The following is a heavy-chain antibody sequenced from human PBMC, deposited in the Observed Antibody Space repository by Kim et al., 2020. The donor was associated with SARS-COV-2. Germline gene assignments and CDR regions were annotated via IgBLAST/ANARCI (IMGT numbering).Heavy chain of an antibody. Sequence: ASVKVSCKASGYTFTSYAMHWVRQAPGQRLEWMGWINAGNGNTKYSQKFQGRVTITRDTSASTAYMELSSLRSEDTAVYYCARGPSILLWFGEASFDYWGQGTLVTVSS. J-gene: IGHJ4*02. CDR2: INAGNGNT. CDR3: ARGPSILLWFGEASFDY. V-gene: IGHV1-3*01. CDR1: GYTFTSYA. D-gene: IGHD3-10*01.